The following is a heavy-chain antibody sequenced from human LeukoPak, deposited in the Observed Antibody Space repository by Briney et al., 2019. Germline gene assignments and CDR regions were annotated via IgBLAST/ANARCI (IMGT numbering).Heavy chain of an antibody. V-gene: IGHV3-7*01. D-gene: IGHD6-19*01. CDR1: GFTFSSYW. CDR3: ARGLIAVAGTD. CDR2: IKQDGSEK. J-gene: IGHJ4*02. Sequence: GGSLRLSCAASGFTFSSYWMTWVRQAPGKGLEWVANIKQDGSEKYYADSVKGRFTISRDNSKNTLYLQMNSLRAEDTAVYYCARGLIAVAGTDWGQGTLVTVSS.